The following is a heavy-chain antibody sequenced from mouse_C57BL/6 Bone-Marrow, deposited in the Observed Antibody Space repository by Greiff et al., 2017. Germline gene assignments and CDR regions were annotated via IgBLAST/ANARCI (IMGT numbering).Heavy chain of an antibody. D-gene: IGHD2-2*01. CDR3: ARNLYYGYDGYFDV. CDR2: IDPSDSYT. V-gene: IGHV1-69*01. Sequence: VQLQQPGAELVMPGASVKLSCKASGYTFTSYWMHWVKQRPGQGLEWIGEIDPSDSYTNYNQKFKGQSTLTVDKSSSTAYMPLSSLTSEDSAVYYCARNLYYGYDGYFDVWGTGTTVTVSS. J-gene: IGHJ1*03. CDR1: GYTFTSYW.